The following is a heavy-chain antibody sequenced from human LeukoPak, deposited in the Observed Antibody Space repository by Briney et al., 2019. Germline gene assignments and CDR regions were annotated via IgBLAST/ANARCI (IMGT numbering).Heavy chain of an antibody. CDR1: GFTFSSYS. Sequence: PGGSLRLSCAASGFTFSSYSMTWARQAPGKGLEWVANIKEDGSDKYYVESVKGRFTVSRDNAKNSLYLQMNSLRAEDTAVYYCGALYGGFDPWGPGTLVTVSS. D-gene: IGHD4-17*01. CDR3: GALYGGFDP. V-gene: IGHV3-7*01. CDR2: IKEDGSDK. J-gene: IGHJ5*02.